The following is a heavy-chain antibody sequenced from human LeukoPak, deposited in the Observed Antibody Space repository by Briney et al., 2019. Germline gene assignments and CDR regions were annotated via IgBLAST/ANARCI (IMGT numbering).Heavy chain of an antibody. CDR2: ISERGDGT. Sequence: GGSLRLSCAASGVAFSNYAMSLVRQAPGKGLEWVAAISERGDGTYYAGSMKGRFTISRDNAKNMVYLQINSLRAEDTAIYYCAKDIAQGYTFGSIEQDYWGQGTLVTVSS. D-gene: IGHD5-18*01. CDR1: GVAFSNYA. J-gene: IGHJ4*02. CDR3: AKDIAQGYTFGSIEQDY. V-gene: IGHV3-23*01.